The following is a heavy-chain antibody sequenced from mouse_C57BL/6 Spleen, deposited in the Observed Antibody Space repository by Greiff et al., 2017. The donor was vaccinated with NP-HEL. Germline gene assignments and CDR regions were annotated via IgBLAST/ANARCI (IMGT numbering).Heavy chain of an antibody. J-gene: IGHJ2*01. V-gene: IGHV6-3*01. CDR1: GFTFSNYW. D-gene: IGHD2-4*01. CDR3: TTSYDSSSDY. CDR2: IRLKSDNYAT. Sequence: EVQLQESGGGLVQPGGSMKLSCVASGFTFSNYWMNWVRQSPEKGLEWVAQIRLKSDNYATHYAESVKGRFTISRDDSKSSVYLQMNNLRAEDTGIYYCTTSYDSSSDYWGQGTTLTVSS.